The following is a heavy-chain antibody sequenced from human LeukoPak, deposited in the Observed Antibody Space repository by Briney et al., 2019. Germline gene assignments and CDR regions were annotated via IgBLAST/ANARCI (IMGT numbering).Heavy chain of an antibody. Sequence: SETLSLTCVVNGESLNYYYWSWIRQPPGKGLEWIGEINHSGSTNYNPSLKSRVTISVDTSKSQFSLKLSSVTAADSAVYYCERTIRIQLWLTFDYWGQGTLVTVSS. CDR2: INHSGST. V-gene: IGHV4-34*01. CDR3: ERTIRIQLWLTFDY. CDR1: GESLNYYY. D-gene: IGHD5-18*01. J-gene: IGHJ4*02.